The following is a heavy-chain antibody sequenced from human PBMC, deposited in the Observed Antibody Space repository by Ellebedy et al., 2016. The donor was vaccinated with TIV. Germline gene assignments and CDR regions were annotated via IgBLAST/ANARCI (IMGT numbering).Heavy chain of an antibody. Sequence: MPSEPLSLTCSVSGGSINRNLSYWGWIRQPPGKGLEWIGTIYYTGSTYYNPSLKSRVTVSVDTSKNQFSLNLSSVTAADTAVYYCARDPALPRGRFDTWGQGTLVTVSS. CDR1: GGSINRNLSY. J-gene: IGHJ5*02. CDR3: ARDPALPRGRFDT. V-gene: IGHV4-39*07. CDR2: IYYTGST.